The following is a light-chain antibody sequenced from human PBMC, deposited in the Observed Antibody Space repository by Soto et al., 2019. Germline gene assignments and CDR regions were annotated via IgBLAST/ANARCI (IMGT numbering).Light chain of an antibody. V-gene: IGKV3-11*01. Sequence: EIVLTQSPATLSLSPGERATLSCRASQNVRRYLAWYQQKPGQAPRLLIYDASNRATGIPARFSGSGSGTDFTLTISSLEPEDFAVYYCQQYNNWWTFGQGTKVEIK. CDR2: DAS. CDR3: QQYNNWWT. J-gene: IGKJ1*01. CDR1: QNVRRY.